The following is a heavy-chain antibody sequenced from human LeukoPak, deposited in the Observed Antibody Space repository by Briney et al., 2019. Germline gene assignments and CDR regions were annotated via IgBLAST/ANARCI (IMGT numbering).Heavy chain of an antibody. J-gene: IGHJ6*03. Sequence: PSQTLSLTCIVSGDSISSGGYYWSWIRQPAGKGLEWIGRISTSGSTRYNPSLKSRVTISIDTSTNQFSLKLSSVTAADTAVYYCARVRGAARPQYYYMDVWGEGTTVTVSS. CDR2: ISTSGST. CDR3: ARVRGAARPQYYYMDV. D-gene: IGHD6-6*01. CDR1: GDSISSGGYY. V-gene: IGHV4-61*02.